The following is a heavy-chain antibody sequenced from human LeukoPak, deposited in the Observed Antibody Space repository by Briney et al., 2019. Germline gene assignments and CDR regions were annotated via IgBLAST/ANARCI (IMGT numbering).Heavy chain of an antibody. CDR2: IYYSGST. J-gene: IGHJ4*02. V-gene: IGHV4-59*08. Sequence: SETLSLTCTVSGGSISSYYWSWIRQPPVKGLEWIGYIYYSGSTNYNPSLKSRVTISVDTSKNQFSLKLSSVTAADTAVYYCARQVGLVDYFDYWGQGTLVTVSS. CDR1: GGSISSYY. D-gene: IGHD6-6*01. CDR3: ARQVGLVDYFDY.